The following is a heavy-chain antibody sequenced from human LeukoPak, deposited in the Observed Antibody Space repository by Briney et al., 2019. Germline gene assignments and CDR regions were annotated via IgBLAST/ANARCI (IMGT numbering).Heavy chain of an antibody. Sequence: ASVKVSCKASGYTFTAYYIHWVRQAPGQGLEWVGRINCNSAGTNYAQKFRGRVTMTRDTSISTVYMELSSLRSDDTAVYYCAVQTIVANTKGDAFDIWGQGTTVSVSS. CDR2: INCNSAGT. J-gene: IGHJ3*02. CDR3: AVQTIVANTKGDAFDI. CDR1: GYTFTAYY. V-gene: IGHV1-2*06. D-gene: IGHD5-12*01.